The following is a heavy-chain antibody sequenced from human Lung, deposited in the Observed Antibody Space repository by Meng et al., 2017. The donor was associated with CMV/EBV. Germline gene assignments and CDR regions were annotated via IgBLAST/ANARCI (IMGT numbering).Heavy chain of an antibody. CDR1: GYTLTTYG. CDR2: VNPYNGDG. J-gene: IGHJ6*02. CDR3: VRDVHGLEI. Sequence: ASXXVSCKASGYTLTTYGINWVRQAPGQGLEWMGWVNPYNGDGGYAQRFQGRVTVTTDTSINTAYFELTSLRSDDTAVYYCVRDVHGLEIWGQGTTVTVSS. D-gene: IGHD4-17*01. V-gene: IGHV1-8*01.